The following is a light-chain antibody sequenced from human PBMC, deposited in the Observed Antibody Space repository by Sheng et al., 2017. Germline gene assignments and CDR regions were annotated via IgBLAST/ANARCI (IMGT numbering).Light chain of an antibody. CDR1: KLGDKY. V-gene: IGLV3-1*01. CDR2: HDS. CDR3: QAWDSSTAI. Sequence: LTQPPSVSVSPGQTATITCSGDKLGDKYACWYQQKPGQSPVLVIYHDSDRPSGIPERFSGSNSGNTATLTISGTQAMDEADYYCQAWDSSTAIFGGGTKLTVL. J-gene: IGLJ2*01.